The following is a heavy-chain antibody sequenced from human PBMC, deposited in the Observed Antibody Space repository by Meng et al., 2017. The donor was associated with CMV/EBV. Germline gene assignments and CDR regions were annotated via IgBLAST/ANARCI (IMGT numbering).Heavy chain of an antibody. CDR2: IYHSGST. Sequence: SETLSLTCTVSGYSISSGYYWGWIRQPPGKGLEWIGSIYHSGSTYYNPSLKSRVTISVDTSKNQFSLKRSSVTAADTAVYYCARADFWSGPIHHVFDYWGQGTLVTVSS. D-gene: IGHD3-3*01. V-gene: IGHV4-38-2*02. J-gene: IGHJ4*02. CDR1: GYSISSGYY. CDR3: ARADFWSGPIHHVFDY.